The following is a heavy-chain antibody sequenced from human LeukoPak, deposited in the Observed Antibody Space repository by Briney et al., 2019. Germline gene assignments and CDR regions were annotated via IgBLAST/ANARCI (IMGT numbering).Heavy chain of an antibody. CDR1: GYTFTSYG. D-gene: IGHD1-26*01. Sequence: GASVKVSCKASGYTFTSYGISWVRQAPGQGLEWMGWISAYNGNTNYAQKLQGRVTMTTDTSTSTAYMELSSLRSEDTAVYYCATGIVGATVDYYYYMDVWGKGTTVTVSS. J-gene: IGHJ6*03. V-gene: IGHV1-18*01. CDR2: ISAYNGNT. CDR3: ATGIVGATVDYYYYMDV.